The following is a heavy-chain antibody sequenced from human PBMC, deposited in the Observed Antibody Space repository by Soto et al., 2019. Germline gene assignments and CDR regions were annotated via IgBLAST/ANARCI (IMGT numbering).Heavy chain of an antibody. CDR2: MYDSDNS. J-gene: IGHJ4*02. D-gene: IGHD3-22*01. V-gene: IGHV4-39*01. CDR3: TRHRYYYDSRASILFDY. CDR1: GGSISSSSYY. Sequence: QLQLQESGPGLVKPSETLSLSCTVSGGSISSSSYYWGWIRQPPGMRLEWIGSMYDSDNSYYNPSLKSRVTISVDASKNHFSLKLSSVTAADTAVYYCTRHRYYYDSRASILFDYWGQGILVTVSS.